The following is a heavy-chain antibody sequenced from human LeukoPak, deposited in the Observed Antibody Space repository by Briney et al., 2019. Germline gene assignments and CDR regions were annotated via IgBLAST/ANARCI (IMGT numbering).Heavy chain of an antibody. J-gene: IGHJ4*02. D-gene: IGHD1-26*01. V-gene: IGHV4-39*07. CDR2: IYYSGST. CDR1: GDSISSGSYY. Sequence: SETLSLTCTVSGDSISSGSYYWSWIRQPAGKGLEWIGNIYYSGSTYYNPSLKSRVTISVETSKNQFSLKLSSVTAADTAVYYCARDGRFPPEVLPRYFDYWGQGTLVTVSS. CDR3: ARDGRFPPEVLPRYFDY.